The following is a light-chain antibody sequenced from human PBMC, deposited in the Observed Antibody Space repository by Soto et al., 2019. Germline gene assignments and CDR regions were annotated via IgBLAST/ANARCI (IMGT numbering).Light chain of an antibody. CDR1: SGDIGSYNR. J-gene: IGLJ1*01. CDR2: EVT. V-gene: IGLV2-14*01. Sequence: QSVLTQPASVSGSPGQSITISCTGTSGDIGSYNRVSWYQQHPGKAPKLIIYEVTDRPSGVSNRFSGSESGNTASLTISGLQAEDEAGYYCSSYTNINTRACVFGTGTKVTVL. CDR3: SSYTNINTRACV.